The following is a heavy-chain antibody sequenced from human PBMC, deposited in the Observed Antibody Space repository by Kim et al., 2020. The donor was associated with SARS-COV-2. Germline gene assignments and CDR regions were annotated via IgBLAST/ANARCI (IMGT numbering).Heavy chain of an antibody. J-gene: IGHJ6*02. D-gene: IGHD3-10*01. CDR3: ARAMIRGVIMDYYGLDV. CDR1: GFTFNDYS. CDR2: ISYTGNTE. Sequence: GGSLRLSCEASGFTFNDYSMDWVRQAPGKGLEWVSYISYTGNTEYYADSVKGRFTISRDDGKNSLYLQMNSLRDEDTAVYYCARAMIRGVIMDYYGLDVWGQETTVTVSS. V-gene: IGHV3-48*02.